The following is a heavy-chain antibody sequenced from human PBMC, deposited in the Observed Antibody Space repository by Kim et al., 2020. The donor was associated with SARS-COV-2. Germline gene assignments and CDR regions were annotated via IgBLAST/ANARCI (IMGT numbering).Heavy chain of an antibody. CDR3: ARARGSGTIVGNFDL. CDR2: IGAFNGIT. CDR1: GYTFSTYG. V-gene: IGHV1-18*01. J-gene: IGHJ2*01. Sequence: ASVKVSCKASGYTFSTYGLSWVRQAPGQGLEWMGWIGAFNGITNYAEKFEGRVTMTTDTSTSTAYMELRSLTSDDTAVYYCARARGSGTIVGNFDLWGRGTLVTVS. D-gene: IGHD1-7*01.